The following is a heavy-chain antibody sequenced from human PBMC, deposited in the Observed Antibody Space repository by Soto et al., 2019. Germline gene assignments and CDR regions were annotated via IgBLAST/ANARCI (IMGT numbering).Heavy chain of an antibody. J-gene: IGHJ6*02. CDR3: ANAMVRGVPYGMDV. Sequence: ASVKVSCKASGYTFTSYAMHWVRQAPGQRLEWMGWINAGNGKTKYSQKYQGRVTITRDTSASTAYMELSSLRSEDTAVYYCANAMVRGVPYGMDVWGQGTTVTVSS. CDR2: INAGNGKT. D-gene: IGHD3-10*01. V-gene: IGHV1-3*01. CDR1: GYTFTSYA.